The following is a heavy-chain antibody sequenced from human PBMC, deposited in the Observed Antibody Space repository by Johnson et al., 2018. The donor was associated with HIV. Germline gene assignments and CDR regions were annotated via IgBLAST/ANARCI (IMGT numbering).Heavy chain of an antibody. CDR3: AKTDPTVTQEPFDI. J-gene: IGHJ3*02. CDR1: GFAFSGSA. CDR2: IRSNANSYAT. Sequence: VQLVESGGGLVQPGGSLKLSCAASGFAFSGSAMHWVRQASGKGLEWVGRIRSNANSYATAYAASVKGRFTISRDDSKYTAYLQMNHLRAEDTAFYYCAKTDPTVTQEPFDIWGQGTMVTVSS. D-gene: IGHD4-17*01. V-gene: IGHV3-73*02.